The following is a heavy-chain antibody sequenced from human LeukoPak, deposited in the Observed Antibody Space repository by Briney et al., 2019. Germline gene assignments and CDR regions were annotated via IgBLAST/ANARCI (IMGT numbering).Heavy chain of an antibody. Sequence: GGSLRLSCAASGFTFSSYAMSWVRQAPGKGLEWVANIKQDGSEKYYVDSVKGRFTISRDNAKNSLYLQMNSLRAEDTAVYYCATSDYGDYPDYWGQGTLVTVSS. CDR2: IKQDGSEK. J-gene: IGHJ4*02. D-gene: IGHD4-17*01. CDR1: GFTFSSYA. V-gene: IGHV3-7*01. CDR3: ATSDYGDYPDY.